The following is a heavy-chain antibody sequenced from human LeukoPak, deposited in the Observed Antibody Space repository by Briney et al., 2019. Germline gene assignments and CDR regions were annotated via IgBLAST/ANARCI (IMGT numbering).Heavy chain of an antibody. CDR1: GGSISSYY. J-gene: IGHJ3*02. V-gene: IGHV4-59*01. CDR3: ARDRTYYYGSGQKPEDAFDI. CDR2: IYYSGST. Sequence: SETLSLTCTVSGGSISSYYWSWIRQPPGKGLEWIGYIYYSGSTNYNPSPKSRVTISVDTSKNQFSLKLSSVTAADTAVYYCARDRTYYYGSGQKPEDAFDIWGQGTMVTVSS. D-gene: IGHD3-10*01.